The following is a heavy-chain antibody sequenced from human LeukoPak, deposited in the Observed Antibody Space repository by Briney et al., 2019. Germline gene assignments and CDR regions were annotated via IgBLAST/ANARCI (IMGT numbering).Heavy chain of an antibody. Sequence: PSETLSLTCAVYGGSFSGYYWSWLRQPPGKGLEWIGEINHSGSTNYNPSLKSRVTISVDTSKNQFSLKLSSVTAADTAVYYCARGRRKRQQLVLNWFDPWGQGALVTVSS. J-gene: IGHJ5*02. V-gene: IGHV4-34*01. CDR2: INHSGST. CDR3: ARGRRKRQQLVLNWFDP. CDR1: GGSFSGYY. D-gene: IGHD6-13*01.